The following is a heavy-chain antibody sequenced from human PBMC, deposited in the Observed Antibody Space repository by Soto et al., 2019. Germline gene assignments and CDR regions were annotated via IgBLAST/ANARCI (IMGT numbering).Heavy chain of an antibody. CDR3: ITDYTRIRGVLSYFDY. Sequence: GGSLRLSCAASGFTFTNAWMSWVRQAPGKGLQWVGRIKSKTDDGTTDYAAPVKGRFTISRDDSKNTLYLQMNSLRTEDTAVYYCITDYTRIRGVLSYFDYWGQGSMVTVSS. CDR2: IKSKTDDGTT. CDR1: GFTFTNAW. J-gene: IGHJ4*02. V-gene: IGHV3-15*01. D-gene: IGHD3-10*01.